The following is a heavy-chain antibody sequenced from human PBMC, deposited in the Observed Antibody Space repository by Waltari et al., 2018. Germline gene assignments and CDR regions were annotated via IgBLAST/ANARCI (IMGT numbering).Heavy chain of an antibody. J-gene: IGHJ4*02. Sequence: EVQLVESGGGLVQPGGSLRLSCAASGFTFSTYARHWVRQAPGECLVWVSRISVDGATTHYVDSVKGRFTVSRDNARNTLYLQMNTLRVEDTAVYYCARDYPTLGDYWGQGTRVTVSS. V-gene: IGHV3-74*01. CDR1: GFTFSTYA. CDR2: ISVDGATT. CDR3: ARDYPTLGDY. D-gene: IGHD3-16*01.